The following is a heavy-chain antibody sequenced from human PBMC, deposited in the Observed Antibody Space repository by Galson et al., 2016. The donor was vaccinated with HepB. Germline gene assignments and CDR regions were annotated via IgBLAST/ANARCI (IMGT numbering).Heavy chain of an antibody. V-gene: IGHV3-30*03. D-gene: IGHD2/OR15-2a*01. CDR3: ARRHEYCPPVGCSVDY. Sequence: SLRLSCAASGFTFSNYGMHWVRQAPGKGLEWVAADSMDGRRKFYADSVKGRFTISRDNSNSMLFLQMSSLRADDTAVYYSARRHEYCPPVGCSVDYWGQGTLVSVSS. CDR2: DSMDGRRK. J-gene: IGHJ4*02. CDR1: GFTFSNYG.